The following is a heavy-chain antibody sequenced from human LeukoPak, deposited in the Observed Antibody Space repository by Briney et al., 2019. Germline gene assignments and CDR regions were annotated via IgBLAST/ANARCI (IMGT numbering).Heavy chain of an antibody. J-gene: IGHJ4*02. V-gene: IGHV3-30-3*01. CDR1: GFTFSSYA. CDR3: ARDPQLGYFDY. CDR2: ISYDGSNK. Sequence: PGRSLRLSCAASGFTFSSYAMHWVRQAPGKGLEWVAVISYDGSNKYYADSVKGRFTISRGNSKNTLYLQMNSLRAEDTAVYYCARDPQLGYFDYWGQGTLVTVSS. D-gene: IGHD6-13*01.